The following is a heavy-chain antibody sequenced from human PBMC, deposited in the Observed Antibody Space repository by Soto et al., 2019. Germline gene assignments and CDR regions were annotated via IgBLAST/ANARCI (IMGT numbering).Heavy chain of an antibody. Sequence: GGSLRLSCAASGFTFSNAWMNWVRQAPGKGLEWVGRIKSKTDGGTTDYAAPVKGRFTISRDDSKNTLYLQMNSLKTEDTAVYYCTTAPRLWFGELLGYFDYWGQGTLVTVSS. CDR3: TTAPRLWFGELLGYFDY. V-gene: IGHV3-15*07. CDR1: GFTFSNAW. J-gene: IGHJ4*02. CDR2: IKSKTDGGTT. D-gene: IGHD3-10*01.